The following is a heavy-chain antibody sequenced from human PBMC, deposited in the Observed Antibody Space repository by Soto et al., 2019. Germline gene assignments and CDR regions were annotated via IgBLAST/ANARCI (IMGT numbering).Heavy chain of an antibody. CDR2: IYYSGST. D-gene: IGHD2-21*02. V-gene: IGHV4-59*08. Sequence: SETLSLTCTVSGGSISSYYWSWIRQPPGKGLEWIGYIYYSGSTNYNPSIKSRVTISVDTSKNQFSLKLSSVTAADTALYYCARHSPYCGGDCYSYDYWGQGTLVTVSS. CDR1: GGSISSYY. J-gene: IGHJ4*02. CDR3: ARHSPYCGGDCYSYDY.